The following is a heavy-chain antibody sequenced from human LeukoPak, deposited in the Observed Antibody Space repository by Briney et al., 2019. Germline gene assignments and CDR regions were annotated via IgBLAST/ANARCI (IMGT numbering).Heavy chain of an antibody. D-gene: IGHD6-19*01. CDR2: ISGSGGST. Sequence: GGSLRLSCAASGFTFDDYGMSWVRQAPGKGLEWVSAISGSGGSTYYADSVKGRFTISRDNSKNTLYLQMNSLRAEDTAVYYCAKVGSSGWPYFDYWGQGTLVTVSS. CDR3: AKVGSSGWPYFDY. V-gene: IGHV3-23*01. J-gene: IGHJ4*02. CDR1: GFTFDDYG.